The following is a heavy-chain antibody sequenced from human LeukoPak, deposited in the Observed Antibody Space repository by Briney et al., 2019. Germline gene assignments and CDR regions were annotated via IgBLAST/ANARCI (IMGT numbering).Heavy chain of an antibody. CDR2: INPNIGGT. Sequence: ASVKVSCKASGYTFTGYYIHWVRQAPGQGLEWMGWINPNIGGTNYAQKFQGRVTMTRDTSISTAYMELSRLRDDDTAVYYCARGSFSADAPLVLDYFHHWGQGTLVTDSS. J-gene: IGHJ1*01. CDR1: GYTFTGYY. CDR3: ARGSFSADAPLVLDYFHH. D-gene: IGHD5-18*01. V-gene: IGHV1-2*02.